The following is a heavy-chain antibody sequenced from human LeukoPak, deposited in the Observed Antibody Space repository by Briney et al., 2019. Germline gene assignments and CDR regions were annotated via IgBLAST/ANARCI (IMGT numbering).Heavy chain of an antibody. CDR1: GYTFTSYY. J-gene: IGHJ6*02. CDR3: ARLLDTAMVKDYYYYYYGMDV. Sequence: GASVKVSCKASGYTFTSYYMHWVRQAPGQGLEWMGIINPSGGSTSYAQKFQGRVTMTRDTSTSTVYMELSSLRSEDTAVYYCARLLDTAMVKDYYYYYYGMDVWGQGTTVTVSS. CDR2: INPSGGST. D-gene: IGHD5-18*01. V-gene: IGHV1-46*01.